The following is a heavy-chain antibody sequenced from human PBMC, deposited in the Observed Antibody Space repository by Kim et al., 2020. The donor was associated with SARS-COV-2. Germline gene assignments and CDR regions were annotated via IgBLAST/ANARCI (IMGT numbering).Heavy chain of an antibody. J-gene: IGHJ4*02. V-gene: IGHV3-23*01. D-gene: IGHD2-15*01. CDR3: ANRGGEVPGGLFPFVY. Sequence: GGSLRLSCAASGFTFSSYAMSWVRQAPGKGLEWVSAISGSGGSTYYADSVKGRFTISRDNSKNTLYLQMNSLRAEDTAVYYCANRGGEVPGGLFPFVYWGQGTLVTVSS. CDR2: ISGSGGST. CDR1: GFTFSSYA.